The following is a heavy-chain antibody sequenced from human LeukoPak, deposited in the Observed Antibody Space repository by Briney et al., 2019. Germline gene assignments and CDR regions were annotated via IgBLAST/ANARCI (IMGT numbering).Heavy chain of an antibody. CDR3: VLQQQLVLGYFDY. Sequence: QPGGSLRLSCAASGFTFSSYSMNWVRQAPGKGLEWVSYISSSSSTIYYADSVKGRFTISRDNAKNSLYLQMNSLRAEDTAVYYCVLQQQLVLGYFDYWGQGTLVTVSS. J-gene: IGHJ4*02. CDR1: GFTFSSYS. CDR2: ISSSSSTI. V-gene: IGHV3-48*01. D-gene: IGHD6-13*01.